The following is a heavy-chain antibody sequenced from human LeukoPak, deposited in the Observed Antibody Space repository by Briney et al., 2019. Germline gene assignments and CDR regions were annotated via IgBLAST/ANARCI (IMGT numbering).Heavy chain of an antibody. Sequence: SETLSLTCTVSGGSISSCYWSWIRQPAGKGLEWIGRIYTSGSTNYNPSLKSRVTISVDTSKNQFSLKLSSVTAADTAVYYCAGITMVRGVTSWGQGTLVTVSS. V-gene: IGHV4-4*07. J-gene: IGHJ5*02. CDR3: AGITMVRGVTS. CDR1: GGSISSCY. D-gene: IGHD3-10*01. CDR2: IYTSGST.